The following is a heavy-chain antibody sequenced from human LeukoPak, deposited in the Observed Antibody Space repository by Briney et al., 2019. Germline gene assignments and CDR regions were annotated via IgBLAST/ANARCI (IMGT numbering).Heavy chain of an antibody. CDR1: GGTFSSYA. V-gene: IGHV1-69*05. Sequence: GSSVKVSCKASGGTFSSYAISWVRQAPGQGLEWMGGIIPIFGTANYAQKFQGRVTITTDESTSTAYMELSSLRSEDTAVYYCARARIAAAPLGSFQHWGQGTLVTVSS. D-gene: IGHD6-13*01. J-gene: IGHJ1*01. CDR2: IIPIFGTA. CDR3: ARARIAAAPLGSFQH.